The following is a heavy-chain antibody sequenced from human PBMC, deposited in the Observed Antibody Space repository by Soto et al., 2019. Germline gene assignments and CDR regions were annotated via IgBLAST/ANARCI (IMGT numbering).Heavy chain of an antibody. CDR2: ISAYNGNT. D-gene: IGHD2-21*02. CDR1: GYTFTSYG. Sequence: GASVKVSCKASGYTFTSYGISWVRQAPGRGLEWMGWISAYNGNTNYAQKLQGRVTMTTDTSTSTAYMELRSLRSDDTAVYYCARAFRQYCGGDCSIDYWGQGTLVTVSS. J-gene: IGHJ4*02. CDR3: ARAFRQYCGGDCSIDY. V-gene: IGHV1-18*01.